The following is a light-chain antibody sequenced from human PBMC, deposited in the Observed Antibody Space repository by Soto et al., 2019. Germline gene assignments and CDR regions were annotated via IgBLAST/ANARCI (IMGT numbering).Light chain of an antibody. CDR3: QQYQNWHLT. J-gene: IGKJ3*01. CDR2: GAS. V-gene: IGKV3-15*01. Sequence: EIVMTQSPATLSVSPGERATLSCRASQSVGSNLAWYQQKPGQAPSLLIYGASTRATAFPARFSGSGSGTEFTLTINGLQSEDLAVYFCQQYQNWHLTFGPGTKVDVK. CDR1: QSVGSN.